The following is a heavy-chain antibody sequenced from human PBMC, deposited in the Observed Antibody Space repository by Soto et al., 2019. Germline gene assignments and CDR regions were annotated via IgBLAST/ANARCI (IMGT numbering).Heavy chain of an antibody. CDR2: IIPIFGTA. CDR1: GGTFSSYA. CDR3: ASAFSALGASYYYGMDV. D-gene: IGHD1-26*01. V-gene: IGHV1-69*06. J-gene: IGHJ6*02. Sequence: SVKVSCKASGGTFSSYAISWVRQAPGQGLEWMGGIIPIFGTANYAQKFQGRVTITADKSTSTAYMELSSLRSEDTAVYYCASAFSALGASYYYGMDVWGQGTTVTVSS.